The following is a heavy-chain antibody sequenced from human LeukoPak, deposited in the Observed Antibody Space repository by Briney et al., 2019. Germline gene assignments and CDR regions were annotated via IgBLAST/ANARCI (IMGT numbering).Heavy chain of an antibody. Sequence: ESGPTLVKPTQTFTLTCSFSGFSLSTSAMRVSWMRQPPGKDLEWLARIDWDDAKFYSKSLRTRLTISKDTSKNQVILIVTNMDPVDTATYYCARIPATSDAFNIWGQGTVVTVSS. CDR1: GFSLSTSAMR. J-gene: IGHJ3*02. CDR3: ARIPATSDAFNI. CDR2: IDWDDAK. V-gene: IGHV2-70*04.